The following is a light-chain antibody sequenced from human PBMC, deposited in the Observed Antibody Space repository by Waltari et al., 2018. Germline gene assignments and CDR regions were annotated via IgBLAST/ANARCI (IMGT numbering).Light chain of an antibody. CDR3: QQRSSWLPLT. V-gene: IGKV1-12*01. CDR1: QGISTW. J-gene: IGKJ4*01. CDR2: AAS. Sequence: DIQMTQSPSSVSASVGDRVTITCRASQGISTWLGWYQQKPGKAPKPLIYAASSLQSGVPSRFSGSGSGTEFTLTISSLEPEDLAVYYCQQRSSWLPLTFGGGTKVEIK.